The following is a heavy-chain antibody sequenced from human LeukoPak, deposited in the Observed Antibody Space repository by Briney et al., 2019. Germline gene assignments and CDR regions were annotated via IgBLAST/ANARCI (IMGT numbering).Heavy chain of an antibody. D-gene: IGHD3-10*01. CDR3: AREGFGEPMNNWFDP. Sequence: PSETLSLTCTVSGGSISSYYWSWIRQTAGKGLEWIGRIYTSGSTNYNPSLKSRVTMSVDTSKNQFSLKLSSVTAADTAAYYCAREGFGEPMNNWFDPWGQGTLVTVSS. CDR1: GGSISSYY. V-gene: IGHV4-4*07. J-gene: IGHJ5*02. CDR2: IYTSGST.